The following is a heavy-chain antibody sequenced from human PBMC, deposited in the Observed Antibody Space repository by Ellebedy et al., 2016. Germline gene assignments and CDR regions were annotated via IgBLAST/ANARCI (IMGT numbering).Heavy chain of an antibody. CDR1: GYTFTSYG. Sequence: ASVKVSCKASGYTFTSYGISWVRQAPGQGLEWMGWISAYNGNTNYAQKLQGRVTMTRDTSTSTVYMELSSLRSEDTAVYYCARRGPGYNYGSGYFQHWGQGTLVTVSS. V-gene: IGHV1-18*01. D-gene: IGHD5-18*01. CDR2: ISAYNGNT. CDR3: ARRGPGYNYGSGYFQH. J-gene: IGHJ1*01.